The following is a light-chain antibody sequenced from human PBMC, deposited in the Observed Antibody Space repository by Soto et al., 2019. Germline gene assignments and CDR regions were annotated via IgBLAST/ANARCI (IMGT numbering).Light chain of an antibody. J-gene: IGKJ1*01. CDR1: QSVDSAF. CDR2: GAS. CDR3: QHYNNWPRT. V-gene: IGKV3-20*01. Sequence: EIVLTQSPGSLSLSLGERATLSCRASQSVDSAFFAWYQQKPGQPPRLLMYGASRRATGIPDRFSGSGSGTDFTLTISRLEPEDFAVYYCQHYNNWPRTFGQGTKVEIK.